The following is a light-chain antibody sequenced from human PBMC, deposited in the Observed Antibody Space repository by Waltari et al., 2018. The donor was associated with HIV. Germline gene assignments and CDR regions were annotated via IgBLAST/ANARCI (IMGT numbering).Light chain of an antibody. CDR3: QTWGTGIRV. V-gene: IGLV4-69*01. Sequence: QLVLTHSPSASASPVASVQLTCTLSSAHSTYAIPWHQQQPEKGPRYLMKVSSEGSHRKGDGIPDRFSGTSSGSERYLIISSLQSEDEADYYCQTWGTGIRVFGGGTKLTVL. J-gene: IGLJ3*02. CDR1: SAHSTYA. CDR2: VSSEGSH.